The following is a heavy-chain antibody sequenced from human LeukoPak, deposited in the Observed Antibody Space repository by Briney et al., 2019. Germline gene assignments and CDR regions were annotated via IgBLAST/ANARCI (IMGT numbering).Heavy chain of an antibody. Sequence: GASVKVSCKASGYTFTSYDINWVRQATGQGLEWMGWMNPNSGNTGYAQKFQGRVTMTRNTSISTAYMELSFLRSEDTAVYYCARRMVRGVKVPSYWGQGTLVTVSS. V-gene: IGHV1-8*01. J-gene: IGHJ4*02. D-gene: IGHD3-10*01. CDR2: MNPNSGNT. CDR3: ARRMVRGVKVPSY. CDR1: GYTFTSYD.